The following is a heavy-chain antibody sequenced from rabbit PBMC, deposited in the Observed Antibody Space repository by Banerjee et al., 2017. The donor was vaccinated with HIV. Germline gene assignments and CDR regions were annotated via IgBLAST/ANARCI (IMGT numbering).Heavy chain of an antibody. CDR2: VHTGDGNT. D-gene: IGHD4-2*01. J-gene: IGHJ4*01. CDR1: GFSFSNGYV. CDR3: ARSVWSEGWDNYFNL. Sequence: QEQLEESGGDLVKPEGSLTLTCTASGFSFSNGYVMCWVRQAPGKGLELVGCVHTGDGNTYYASWAKGRFTISKTSSTTVTLQMTSLTAADTATYFCARSVWSEGWDNYFNLWGQGTLVTVS. V-gene: IGHV1S45*01.